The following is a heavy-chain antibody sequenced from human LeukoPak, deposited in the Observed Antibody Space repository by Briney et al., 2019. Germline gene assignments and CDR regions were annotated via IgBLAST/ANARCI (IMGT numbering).Heavy chain of an antibody. CDR3: TTDLGFWSGLDY. CDR2: IKSKTDGGTT. D-gene: IGHD3-3*01. CDR1: GFTFSNAW. Sequence: PGGSLRLSCAASGFTFSNAWMSWVRQAPGKGLEWVGRIKSKTDGGTTDYAAPVKGRFTISRDDSKNTLYLQMNSLKTEDTAVYYCTTDLGFWSGLDYWGQGTLVTVSS. V-gene: IGHV3-15*01. J-gene: IGHJ4*02.